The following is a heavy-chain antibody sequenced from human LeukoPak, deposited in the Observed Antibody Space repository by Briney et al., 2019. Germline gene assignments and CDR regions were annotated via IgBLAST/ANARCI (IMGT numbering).Heavy chain of an antibody. V-gene: IGHV3-23*01. CDR1: GFTFGSYM. CDR3: ARYCSGASCYSGVDY. J-gene: IGHJ4*02. Sequence: GGSLRLSCAASGFTFGSYMMTWVRQDPGRGLEWVSTISSNGGSTYYADSVKGRCTISRDNSKNTLYLQMSSLRAEDTAIYYCARYCSGASCYSGVDYWGQGTLVPVSS. D-gene: IGHD2-15*01. CDR2: ISSNGGST.